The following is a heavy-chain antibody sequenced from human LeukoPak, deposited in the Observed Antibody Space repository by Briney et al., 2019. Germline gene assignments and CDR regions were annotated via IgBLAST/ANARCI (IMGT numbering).Heavy chain of an antibody. CDR3: AKDATMVRGVTPYYFDY. Sequence: GGSLRLSCAASGFTFDDYAMHWVRQAPGKGLEWVSGISWNSGSIGYADSVKGRFTISRDNAKNSLYLQMNSLRAEDTALYYCAKDATMVRGVTPYYFDYWGQGTLVTVSS. V-gene: IGHV3-9*01. J-gene: IGHJ4*02. CDR1: GFTFDDYA. CDR2: ISWNSGSI. D-gene: IGHD3-10*01.